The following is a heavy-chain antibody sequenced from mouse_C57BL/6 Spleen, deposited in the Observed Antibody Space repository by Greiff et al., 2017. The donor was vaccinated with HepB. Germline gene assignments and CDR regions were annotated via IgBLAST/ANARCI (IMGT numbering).Heavy chain of an antibody. Sequence: EVKLQESGPGLVKPSQSLSLTCSVTGYSITSGYYWNWIRQFPGNKLEWMGYISYDGSNNYNPSLKNRISITRDTSKNQFFLKLNSVTTEDTATYYCARVDYYGSLYFDYWGQGTTLTVSS. CDR3: ARVDYYGSLYFDY. CDR1: GYSITSGYY. D-gene: IGHD1-1*01. CDR2: ISYDGSN. V-gene: IGHV3-6*01. J-gene: IGHJ2*01.